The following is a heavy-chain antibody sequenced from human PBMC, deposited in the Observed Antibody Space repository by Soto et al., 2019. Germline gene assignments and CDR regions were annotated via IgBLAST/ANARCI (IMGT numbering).Heavy chain of an antibody. J-gene: IGHJ4*02. CDR3: ARVPRVAAAGNFRFDY. CDR1: GGSISSSSFH. Sequence: SETLSLTCTVSGGSISSSSFHWGWIRQPPGKGLEWIGSIYYSGSTNYNPSLKSRVTISVDTSKNQFSLKLSSVTAADTAVYYCARVPRVAAAGNFRFDYWGQGTLVTVS. V-gene: IGHV4-39*07. CDR2: IYYSGST. D-gene: IGHD6-13*01.